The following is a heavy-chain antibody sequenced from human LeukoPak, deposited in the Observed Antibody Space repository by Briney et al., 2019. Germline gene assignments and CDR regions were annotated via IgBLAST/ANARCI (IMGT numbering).Heavy chain of an antibody. J-gene: IGHJ4*02. V-gene: IGHV4-31*03. D-gene: IGHD1-26*01. CDR3: ARXGGSGSREFDY. CDR2: IYYSGST. CDR1: GGSISSGGYY. Sequence: SETLSLTCTVSGGSISSGGYYWSWIRQHPGKGLEWIGYIYYSGSTYYNPSLKSRVTISVDTSKNQFSLKLSSVTAADTAVYYXARXGGSGSREFDYWGQGTLVTVSS.